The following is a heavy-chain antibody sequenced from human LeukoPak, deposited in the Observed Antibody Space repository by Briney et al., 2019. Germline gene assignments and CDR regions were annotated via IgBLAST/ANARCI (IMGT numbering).Heavy chain of an antibody. CDR2: ISYDGSNK. J-gene: IGHJ4*02. CDR1: GFTFSSYG. D-gene: IGHD3-10*01. V-gene: IGHV3-30*03. CDR3: SMVRGVNGPFDY. Sequence: GRSLRLSCAASGFTFSSYGMHWVRQAPGKGLEWVAVISYDGSNKYYADSMKGRFTISRDNSKNTLYLQMNSLRAEDTAVYYCSMVRGVNGPFDYWGQGTLVTVSS.